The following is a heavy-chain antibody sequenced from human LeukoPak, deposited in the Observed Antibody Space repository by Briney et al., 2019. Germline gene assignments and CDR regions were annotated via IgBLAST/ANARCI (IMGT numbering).Heavy chain of an antibody. D-gene: IGHD1-26*01. J-gene: IGHJ3*02. CDR2: IYYSGST. Sequence: PSETLSLTCTVSGGSISSYYWSWIRQPPGKGLEWIGYIYYSGSTNYNPSLKSRVTISVDTSKNQFSLKLSSVTAAGTAVYYCARQSRGWEPPFDIWGQGTMVTVSS. CDR3: ARQSRGWEPPFDI. CDR1: GGSISSYY. V-gene: IGHV4-59*08.